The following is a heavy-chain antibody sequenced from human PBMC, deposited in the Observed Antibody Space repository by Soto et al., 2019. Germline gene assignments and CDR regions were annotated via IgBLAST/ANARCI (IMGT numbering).Heavy chain of an antibody. J-gene: IGHJ4*02. CDR3: VRAAYGDLGG. V-gene: IGHV3-74*01. D-gene: IGHD4-17*01. CDR1: GVTFSSYW. CDR2: IKSDGSDT. Sequence: EVQLVESGGGLVQPGGSLRLSCAASGVTFSSYWMHWVRQAPGKGLVWVSRIKSDGSDTSYADSVKGRFTISRDNAKHTLYLQMSSLSAEDTAVYYCVRAAYGDLGGWCQGTLVTVSS.